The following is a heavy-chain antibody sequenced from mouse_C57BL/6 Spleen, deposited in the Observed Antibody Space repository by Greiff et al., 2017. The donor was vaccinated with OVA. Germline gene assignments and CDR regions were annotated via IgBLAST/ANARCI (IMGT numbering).Heavy chain of an antibody. D-gene: IGHD1-1*01. J-gene: IGHJ1*03. CDR3: ARKRYYGSSYWYFDV. CDR2: IWSGGST. CDR1: GFSLTSYG. Sequence: VMLVESGPGLVQPSQSLSITCTVSGFSLTSYGVHWVRQSPGKGLEWLGVIWSGGSTDYNAAFISRLSISKDNSKSQVFFKMNSLQADDTAIYYCARKRYYGSSYWYFDVWGTGTTVTVSS. V-gene: IGHV2-2*01.